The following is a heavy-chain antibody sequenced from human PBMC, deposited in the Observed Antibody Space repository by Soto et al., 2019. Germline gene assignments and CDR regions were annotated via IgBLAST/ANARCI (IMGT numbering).Heavy chain of an antibody. D-gene: IGHD3-22*01. J-gene: IGHJ4*02. CDR2: IYWDDDK. CDR3: AHRLYDSSGYSFDY. CDR1: GFSLSTSGVG. Sequence: QITLKESGPTLVKPTQTLTLTCTFSGFSLSTSGVGVAWIRQPPGKALEWLALIYWDDDKRYSPSLKNRLTDXKXTXKNQVVLIMTNMDPVDTATYYCAHRLYDSSGYSFDYWGQGTLVTVSS. V-gene: IGHV2-5*02.